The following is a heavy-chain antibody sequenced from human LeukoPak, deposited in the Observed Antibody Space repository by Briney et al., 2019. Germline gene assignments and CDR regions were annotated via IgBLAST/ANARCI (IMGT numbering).Heavy chain of an antibody. CDR2: IYSDGSI. J-gene: IGHJ4*02. D-gene: IGHD4-17*01. V-gene: IGHV3-53*05. CDR1: GFSVGGNY. CDR3: TKEGGPMSATTERYSFDH. Sequence: GGSLRLSCAASGFSVGGNYISWVRQAPGKGLEWVSMIYSDGSIFHADSVKGRFTISRDNSENTLSLQMNSLRADDTAVYYCTKEGGPMSATTERYSFDHWGRGTLVTVSS.